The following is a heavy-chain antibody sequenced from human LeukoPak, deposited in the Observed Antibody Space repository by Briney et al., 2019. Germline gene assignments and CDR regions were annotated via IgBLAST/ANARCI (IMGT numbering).Heavy chain of an antibody. V-gene: IGHV3-48*04. D-gene: IGHD3-10*01. CDR2: ISGDSGTK. CDR1: GFTFSNYD. CDR3: ARWMVRGSGDAFDI. Sequence: HSGGSLRLSCAASGFTFSNYDMNWVRQAPGKGLEWVSWISGDSGTKLYADSVKGRFTISRDNAKSSLYLQVNSLRAEDTAVYYCARWMVRGSGDAFDIWGQGTMVTVSS. J-gene: IGHJ3*02.